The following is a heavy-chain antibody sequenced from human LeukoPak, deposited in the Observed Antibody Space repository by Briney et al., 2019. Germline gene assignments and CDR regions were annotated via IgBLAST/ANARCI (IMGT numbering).Heavy chain of an antibody. J-gene: IGHJ5*02. CDR1: GFTFSSNW. V-gene: IGHV3-7*04. Sequence: AGGSLRLSCAASGFTFSSNWMSWVRQAPGKGLEWVANVKQDGSETYYVDSVKGRFTISRDNAKNSLFLQMSTLRVEDTAVYYCARAYSYAFEPWGQGTLVTVSS. CDR2: VKQDGSET. D-gene: IGHD5-18*01. CDR3: ARAYSYAFEP.